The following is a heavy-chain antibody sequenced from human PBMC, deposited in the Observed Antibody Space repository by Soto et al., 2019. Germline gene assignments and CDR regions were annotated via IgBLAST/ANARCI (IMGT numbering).Heavy chain of an antibody. CDR1: GGSISNYY. Sequence: SETLSLSCIVSGGSISNYYWSWIRQPPGKGLEWIGYIYYSGSTNYNPSLTSRVTISVDTSKNQFSLKLSSVTAADTAVYYCARHRYSYGVYYFDYWGQGTLDRLL. CDR2: IYYSGST. J-gene: IGHJ4*02. CDR3: ARHRYSYGVYYFDY. V-gene: IGHV4-59*08. D-gene: IGHD5-18*01.